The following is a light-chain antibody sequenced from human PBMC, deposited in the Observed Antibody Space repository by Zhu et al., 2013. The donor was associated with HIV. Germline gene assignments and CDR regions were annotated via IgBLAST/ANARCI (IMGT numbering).Light chain of an antibody. Sequence: QSVLTQPPSVSGAPGQRVTISCTGSSSNIGAGYDVHWYQQLPGTAPKLLIYGNSNRPSGVPDRFSGSKSGNTASLTISGLQTEDEADYYCSSYRGSSSPYVFGTGTKVTVL. V-gene: IGLV1-40*01. J-gene: IGLJ1*01. CDR2: GNS. CDR3: SSYRGSSSPYV. CDR1: SSNIGAGYD.